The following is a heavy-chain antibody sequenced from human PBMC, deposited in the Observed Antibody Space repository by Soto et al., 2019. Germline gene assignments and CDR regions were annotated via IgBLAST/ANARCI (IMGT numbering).Heavy chain of an antibody. CDR2: ISAYNGNT. J-gene: IGHJ4*02. Sequence: ASVKVSCKASGYTFTSYGISWVRQAPGQGLEWMGWISAYNGNTNYAQKLQGRVTMTTDTSTSQVSLKLTSVTAADTAVYFCARILMNYYRLDYWGQGALVTVSS. CDR3: ARILMNYYRLDY. V-gene: IGHV1-18*04. D-gene: IGHD3-10*01. CDR1: GYTFTSYG.